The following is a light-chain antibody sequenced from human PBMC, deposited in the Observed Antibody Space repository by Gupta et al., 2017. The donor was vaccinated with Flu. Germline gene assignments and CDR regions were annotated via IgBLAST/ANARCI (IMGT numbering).Light chain of an antibody. CDR2: AAS. J-gene: IGKJ1*01. V-gene: IGKV1-39*01. CDR1: KSISSY. Sequence: PSSLYASVGDRVTITCRASKSISSYVNWYQQKPGKAPKLLIYAASSLQSGVPSRVSGSGSGKDFTLTISSLQPEDFATYYCQKSNSTLWTFGQGTKVEIK. CDR3: QKSNSTLWT.